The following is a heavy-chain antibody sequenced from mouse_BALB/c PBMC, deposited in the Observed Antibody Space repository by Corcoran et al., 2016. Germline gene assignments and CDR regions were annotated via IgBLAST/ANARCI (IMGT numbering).Heavy chain of an antibody. J-gene: IGHJ1*01. CDR1: GFTFSGFW. CDR2: INSDGSAI. Sequence: EVQLLETGGGLVQPGWSRGLSCEGSGFTFSGFWMSWVRQTPGKTLEWIGDINSDGSAINYAPSIKDRFTIFRDNDKSTRYMQMSNVRSEDTATYFCMRYGSSYWYCDVGGAGTTVTVSS. D-gene: IGHD1-1*01. V-gene: IGHV11-2*02. CDR3: MRYGSSYWYCDV.